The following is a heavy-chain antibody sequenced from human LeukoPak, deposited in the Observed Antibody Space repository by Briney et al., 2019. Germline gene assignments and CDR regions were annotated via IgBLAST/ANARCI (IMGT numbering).Heavy chain of an antibody. D-gene: IGHD3-10*01. CDR1: GGSISSSY. CDR3: ARVTGSYYNY. Sequence: SETLSLTCTVSGGSISSSYWSWLRQPPGKGLLRCGFISFRGRANYNHSLKSRVTISADTSTNLFFRKLSSVTAADTAVYYCARVTGSYYNYWGQGTLVTVSS. J-gene: IGHJ4*02. CDR2: ISFRGRA. V-gene: IGHV4-59*01.